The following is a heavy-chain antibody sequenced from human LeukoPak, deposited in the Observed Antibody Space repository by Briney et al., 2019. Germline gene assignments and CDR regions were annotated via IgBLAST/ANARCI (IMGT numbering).Heavy chain of an antibody. J-gene: IGHJ3*02. CDR1: GWRFTSYW. V-gene: IGHV5-10-1*01. CDR3: ARHDYYGSGSYSFDAFDI. Sequence: GEALKISCKGSGWRFTSYWMSWVRQMPGKGLEWMGRIDPSDSYTNYSPSFQGHVTISADKSISTAYLQWSSLKASDTAMYYCARHDYYGSGSYSFDAFDIWGQGTMVTVSS. D-gene: IGHD3-10*01. CDR2: IDPSDSYT.